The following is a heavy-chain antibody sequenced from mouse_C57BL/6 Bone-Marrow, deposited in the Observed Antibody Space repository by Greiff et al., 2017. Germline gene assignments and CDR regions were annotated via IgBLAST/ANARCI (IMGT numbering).Heavy chain of an antibody. CDR1: GYAFSSSW. Sequence: QVQLQQSGPELVKPGASVKISCKASGYAFSSSWMNWVKQRPGKGLEWIGRIYPGDGDTNYNGKFKGKATLTADKSSSTAYVQLSSLTSEDSAVYFCASSLITTVVSRDYWGQGTTLTVSS. J-gene: IGHJ2*01. D-gene: IGHD1-1*01. CDR3: ASSLITTVVSRDY. V-gene: IGHV1-82*01. CDR2: IYPGDGDT.